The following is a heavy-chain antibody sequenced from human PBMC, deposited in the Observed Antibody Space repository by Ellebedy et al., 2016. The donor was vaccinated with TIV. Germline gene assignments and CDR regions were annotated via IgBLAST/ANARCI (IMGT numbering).Heavy chain of an antibody. D-gene: IGHD3-9*01. CDR1: GFTFSSYG. CDR3: ARGRYFDWFQPTDY. Sequence: GGSLRLSXAASGFTFSSYGMHWVRQAPGKGLEWVAVISYDGSNKYYADSVKGRSTISRDNSKNTLYLQMNSLRAEDTAVYYCARGRYFDWFQPTDYWGQGTLVTVSS. V-gene: IGHV3-30*03. J-gene: IGHJ4*02. CDR2: ISYDGSNK.